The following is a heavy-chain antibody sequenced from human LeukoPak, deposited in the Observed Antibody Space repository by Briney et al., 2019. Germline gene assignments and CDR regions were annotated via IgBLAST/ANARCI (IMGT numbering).Heavy chain of an antibody. J-gene: IGHJ4*02. V-gene: IGHV4-34*01. Sequence: KPSETLSLTCAVYGGSFSGYYWSWIRQPPGKGLGWIGEINHSGSTNYNPSLKSRVTISVDTSKNQFSLKLSSVTAADTAVYYCARVTIFGVVIISFDYWGQGTLVTVSS. CDR1: GGSFSGYY. D-gene: IGHD3-3*01. CDR3: ARVTIFGVVIISFDY. CDR2: INHSGST.